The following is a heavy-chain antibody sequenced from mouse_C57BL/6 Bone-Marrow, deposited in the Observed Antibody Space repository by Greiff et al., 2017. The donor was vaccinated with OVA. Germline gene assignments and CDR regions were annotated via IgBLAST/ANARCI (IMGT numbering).Heavy chain of an antibody. Sequence: VQLQQSGAELAKPGASVKLSCKASGYTFTSYWMHWVKQRPGQGLEWIGYINPSSGYTKYNQKFKDKATLTADKSSSTAYMQLSSLTSEDSAVYFCARWYGSNYWYFDVWGTGTTVTVSS. CDR3: ARWYGSNYWYFDV. V-gene: IGHV1-7*01. CDR1: GYTFTSYW. D-gene: IGHD1-1*01. CDR2: INPSSGYT. J-gene: IGHJ1*03.